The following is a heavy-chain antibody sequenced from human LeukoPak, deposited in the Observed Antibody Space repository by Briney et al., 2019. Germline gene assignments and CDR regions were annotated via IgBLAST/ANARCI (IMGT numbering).Heavy chain of an antibody. CDR3: ARLTFSYGYQSL. J-gene: IGHJ4*02. D-gene: IGHD5-18*01. Sequence: PSETLSLTCNVSGDSISRSNDYWGWIRQPPGKGLEWIGSIYLTGKTYYNPSLQTRVTISIDKSKNQFSLKMSSVTAGDTAVYYCARLTFSYGYQSLRGQGTLVTVSS. CDR1: GDSISRSNDY. CDR2: IYLTGKT. V-gene: IGHV4-39*01.